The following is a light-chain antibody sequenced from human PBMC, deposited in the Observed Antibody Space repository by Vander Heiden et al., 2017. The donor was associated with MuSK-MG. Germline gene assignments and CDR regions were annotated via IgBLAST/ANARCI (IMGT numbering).Light chain of an antibody. CDR3: QQYGSSPLT. Sequence: EIVLTQSPGTLSLSPGERATLSCRASQSVSSSYLAWYQQKPGQAPRLLIYGASSRATGIPDRFSGSGSGTDFTLTISRLEPEAFAVYYCQQYGSSPLTFGHGTKVDIK. CDR2: GAS. J-gene: IGKJ3*01. CDR1: QSVSSSY. V-gene: IGKV3-20*01.